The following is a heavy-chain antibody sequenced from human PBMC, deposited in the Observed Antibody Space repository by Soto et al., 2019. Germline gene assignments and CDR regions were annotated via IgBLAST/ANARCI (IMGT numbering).Heavy chain of an antibody. V-gene: IGHV4-34*01. CDR3: ARGAPINLNYNYYYYYMDV. CDR2: INHSGST. CDR1: GGSFSGYY. Sequence: QVQLQQWGAGLLKPSETLSLTCAVYGGSFSGYYWSWIRQPPGKGLEWIGEINHSGSTNYNPSLKSRVTISVDTSKNQFSLKLSSVTAADTAVYYCARGAPINLNYNYYYYYMDVWGKGTTVTVSS. D-gene: IGHD1-7*01. J-gene: IGHJ6*03.